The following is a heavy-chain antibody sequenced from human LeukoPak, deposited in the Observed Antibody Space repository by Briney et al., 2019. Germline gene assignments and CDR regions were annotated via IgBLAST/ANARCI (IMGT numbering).Heavy chain of an antibody. D-gene: IGHD5-12*01. CDR2: ISGSGGST. CDR3: AKLGRGPESAFDI. V-gene: IGHV3-23*01. Sequence: PGGSLRLSCAASGFTFSSYAVSWVRQAPGKGLEWVSAISGSGGSTYYADSVKGRFTISRGNSKNTLYLQMNSLRAEDTAVYYCAKLGRGPESAFDIWGQGTMVTVSS. CDR1: GFTFSSYA. J-gene: IGHJ3*02.